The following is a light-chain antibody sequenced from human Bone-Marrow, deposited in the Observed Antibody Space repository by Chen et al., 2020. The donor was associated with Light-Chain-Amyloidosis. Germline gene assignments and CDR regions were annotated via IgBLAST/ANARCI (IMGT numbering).Light chain of an antibody. CDR2: RDT. CDR3: QSADSSGTYEVI. Sequence: SPELPHPPSATVSPGQRPRITCSGDDLPTKYAYWYQQKPGQAPVLVIHRDTERPSGISERFSGSSSGTTATLTISGVQAEDEADYHCQSADSSGTYEVIFGGGTKLTVL. J-gene: IGLJ2*01. CDR1: DLPTKY. V-gene: IGLV3-25*03.